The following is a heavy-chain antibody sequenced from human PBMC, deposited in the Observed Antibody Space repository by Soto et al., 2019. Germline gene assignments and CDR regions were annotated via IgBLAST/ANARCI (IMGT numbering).Heavy chain of an antibody. Sequence: QVQLQESGPGLVKPSQTLSLTCTVSGGSISSGDYYWSWIRQPPGKGLEWIGYIYYSGSTYSNPSRRSRVTISADTSRNQFSLNLTSVTAADTAVYYCARESEYYNSSGYYHLDYWGQGNLVPVSS. J-gene: IGHJ4*02. V-gene: IGHV4-30-4*01. CDR3: ARESEYYNSSGYYHLDY. CDR2: IYYSGST. CDR1: GGSISSGDYY. D-gene: IGHD3-22*01.